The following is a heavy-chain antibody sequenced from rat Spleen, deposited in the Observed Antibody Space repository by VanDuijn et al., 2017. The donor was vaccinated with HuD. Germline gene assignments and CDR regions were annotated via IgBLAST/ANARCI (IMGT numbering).Heavy chain of an antibody. CDR2: INYEGDSS. CDR1: GFTFSDSY. CDR3: ARHGLGAWYFDY. V-gene: IGHV5-22*01. Sequence: EVQLVESGGGLVQPGRSMKLSCAASGFTFSDSYMAWVRQAPKKGLEWVASINYEGDSSYYGASVKGRFTISRDNAKSTLYLQMTSLRSEDTATYYCARHGLGAWYFDYWGQGVMVTVSS. J-gene: IGHJ2*01. D-gene: IGHD5-1*01.